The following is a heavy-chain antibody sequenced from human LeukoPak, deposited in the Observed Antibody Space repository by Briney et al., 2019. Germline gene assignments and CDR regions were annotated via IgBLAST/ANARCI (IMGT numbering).Heavy chain of an antibody. CDR1: GFTFSSYG. Sequence: GGSLRLSCAASGFTFSSYGMHWVRQAPGKGLEWVAVIWYDGSNKYYADSVKGRFTISRDNSKNTLYLQMNSLRAEDTAVYYCARELPNNWGFYGMDVWGQGTTVTDSS. CDR3: ARELPNNWGFYGMDV. J-gene: IGHJ6*02. D-gene: IGHD7-27*01. V-gene: IGHV3-33*01. CDR2: IWYDGSNK.